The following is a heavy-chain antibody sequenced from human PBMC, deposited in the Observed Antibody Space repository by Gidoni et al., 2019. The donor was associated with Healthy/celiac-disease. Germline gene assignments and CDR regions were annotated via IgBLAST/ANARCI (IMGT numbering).Heavy chain of an antibody. D-gene: IGHD3-22*01. CDR3: AKDSYYYDSSGYPYYFDY. V-gene: IGHV3-30*02. Sequence: QVHLVESGVGVVQPGGSLRLSCAASGFPFRTYVMHWFRQAPGKGLEWVGFIRYDGSNKYYADAVKGRFTISRDNSKNTLYLQMNRLRAEDTAVYYCAKDSYYYDSSGYPYYFDYWGQGTLVTVSS. CDR2: IRYDGSNK. J-gene: IGHJ4*02. CDR1: GFPFRTYV.